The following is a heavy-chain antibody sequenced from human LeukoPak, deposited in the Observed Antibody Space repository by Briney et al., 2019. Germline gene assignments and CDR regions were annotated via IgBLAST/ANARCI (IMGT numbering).Heavy chain of an antibody. D-gene: IGHD3-16*01. J-gene: IGHJ5*02. CDR3: AKDLGMGP. CDR1: GFTFNSYN. CDR2: ISYDGSNK. V-gene: IGHV3-30*18. Sequence: PGGSLRLSCAASGFTFNSYNMHWVRQAPGKGLEWVAVISYDGSNKYYADSVKGRFTISRDNSKNTLYLQMNSLRAEDTAVYYCAKDLGMGPWGQGTLVTVSS.